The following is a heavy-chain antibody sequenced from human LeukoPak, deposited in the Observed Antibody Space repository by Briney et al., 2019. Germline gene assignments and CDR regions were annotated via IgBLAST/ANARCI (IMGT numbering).Heavy chain of an antibody. V-gene: IGHV3-48*01. Sequence: GRSLRLSCAASGFTFSSYSMNWVRQAPGKGLEWVSYISSSSSTIYYADSVKGRFTISRDNAKNSLYLQMNSLRAEDTAVYYCARWGYSYGFYYYMGVWGKGTTVTVSS. J-gene: IGHJ6*03. D-gene: IGHD5-18*01. CDR3: ARWGYSYGFYYYMGV. CDR2: ISSSSSTI. CDR1: GFTFSSYS.